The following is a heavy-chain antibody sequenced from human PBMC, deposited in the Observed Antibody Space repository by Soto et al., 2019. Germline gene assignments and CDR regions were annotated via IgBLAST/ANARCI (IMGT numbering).Heavy chain of an antibody. CDR1: GFTFSSYA. J-gene: IGHJ4*02. CDR3: AKELFDYYDSSGYYYGYYFDC. V-gene: IGHV3-23*01. D-gene: IGHD3-22*01. Sequence: XVSLRLSGAASGFTFSSYAMSWIRQAPGKGLEWVSAISGSGGSTYYADSVRGRFTISRDNSKNTLYLQMNSLRAEDTAVYYCAKELFDYYDSSGYYYGYYFDCWDQGTLFTVSS. CDR2: ISGSGGST.